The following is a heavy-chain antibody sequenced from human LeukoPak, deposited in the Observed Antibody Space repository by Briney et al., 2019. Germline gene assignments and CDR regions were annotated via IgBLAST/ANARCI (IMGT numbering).Heavy chain of an antibody. V-gene: IGHV3-53*01. CDR3: ARDRRYYYDSSGYYDY. J-gene: IGHJ4*02. Sequence: PGGSLRLSCAASGFTVSSNYMSWVRQAPGKGLEWVSVIYSGGSTYYADSVKGRFTISRDNSQNTLYLQMNSLRAEDTAVYYCARDRRYYYDSSGYYDYWGQGTLVTVSS. CDR1: GFTVSSNY. CDR2: IYSGGST. D-gene: IGHD3-22*01.